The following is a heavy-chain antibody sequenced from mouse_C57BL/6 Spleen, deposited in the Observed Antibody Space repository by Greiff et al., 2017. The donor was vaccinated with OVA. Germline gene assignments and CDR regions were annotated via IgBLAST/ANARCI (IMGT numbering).Heavy chain of an antibody. CDR1: GYTFTSYW. CDR2: IDPSDSET. Sequence: QVQLQQPGAELVRPGSSVKLSCKASGYTFTSYWMHWVKQRPIHGLEWIGNIDPSDSETHYNQKFKDKATLTVDKSTSTAYMQLSSLTSEDSAVDYCARRGITGCYFDVWGTGTTVTVSS. V-gene: IGHV1-52*01. CDR3: ARRGITGCYFDV. J-gene: IGHJ1*03. D-gene: IGHD2-4*01.